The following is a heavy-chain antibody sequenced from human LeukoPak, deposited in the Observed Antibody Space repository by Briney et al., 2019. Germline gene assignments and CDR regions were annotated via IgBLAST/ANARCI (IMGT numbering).Heavy chain of an antibody. Sequence: ASVKVSCKTSGYTFTDYYIHWVRQAPGQGLEWMGMFNPSGGGTTYAQKFQGRVTMTRDTSTSTVYMELSSLRSEDTAVYYCARGRFVLDYYRFDYWGQGTLVTVSS. V-gene: IGHV1-46*01. D-gene: IGHD3-22*01. CDR2: FNPSGGGT. CDR3: ARGRFVLDYYRFDY. J-gene: IGHJ4*02. CDR1: GYTFTDYY.